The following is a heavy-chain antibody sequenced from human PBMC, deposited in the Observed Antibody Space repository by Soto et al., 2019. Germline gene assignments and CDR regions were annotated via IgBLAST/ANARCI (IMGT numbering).Heavy chain of an antibody. V-gene: IGHV1-69*13. CDR2: IIPIFGTA. CDR3: ASTERITMVRGVRFYYYGMDV. CDR1: GGTFSSYA. Sequence: SVKVSCKASGGTFSSYAISWVRQAPGQGLEWMGGIIPIFGTANYAQKFQGRVTITADESTSTAYMELSSLRSEDTAVYYCASTERITMVRGVRFYYYGMDVWGQGTQVTVSS. D-gene: IGHD3-10*01. J-gene: IGHJ6*01.